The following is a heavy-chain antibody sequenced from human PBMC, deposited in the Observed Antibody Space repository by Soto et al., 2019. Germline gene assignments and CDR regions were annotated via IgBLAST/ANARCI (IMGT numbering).Heavy chain of an antibody. CDR1: GFTFSSYW. CDR3: ARVREVRSPAAILWFDP. D-gene: IGHD2-2*02. CDR2: INSDGSST. Sequence: GGSLRLSCAASGFTFSSYWMHWVRQAPGKGLVWVSRINSDGSSTSYADSVKGRFTISRDNAKNTLYLQMNSLRAEDTAVYYCARVREVRSPAAILWFDPWGQGTLVTVSS. J-gene: IGHJ5*02. V-gene: IGHV3-74*01.